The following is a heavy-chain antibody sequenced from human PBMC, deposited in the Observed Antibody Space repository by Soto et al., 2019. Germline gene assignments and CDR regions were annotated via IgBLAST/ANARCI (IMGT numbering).Heavy chain of an antibody. Sequence: LETLSLTCIVTGGSISSYYLSWIRQPPGKGLEWIGYIYYSGSTNYNPSLKSRVTISVDTSKNQFSLKLSSVTAADTAVYYCARNLDLGYCSGGSCPSAFDIWGQGTMVTVSS. CDR3: ARNLDLGYCSGGSCPSAFDI. V-gene: IGHV4-59*01. CDR2: IYYSGST. CDR1: GGSISSYY. J-gene: IGHJ3*02. D-gene: IGHD2-15*01.